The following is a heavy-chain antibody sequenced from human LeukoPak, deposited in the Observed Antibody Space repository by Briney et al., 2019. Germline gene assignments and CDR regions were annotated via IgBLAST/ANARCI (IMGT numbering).Heavy chain of an antibody. V-gene: IGHV4-59*12. Sequence: PSETLSLTCTVSGASISSYYWSWIRQSPGKGLEWIGFIYYSGNTNYNPSLKSRVTISVDTSKNQFSLKLSSVTAADTAVYYCARAPYGMDVWGQGATVTVSS. CDR2: IYYSGNT. CDR3: ARAPYGMDV. CDR1: GASISSYY. J-gene: IGHJ6*02.